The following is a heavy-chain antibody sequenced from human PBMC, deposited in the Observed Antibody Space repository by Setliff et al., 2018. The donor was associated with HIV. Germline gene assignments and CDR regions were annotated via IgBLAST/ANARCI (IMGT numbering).Heavy chain of an antibody. CDR1: GGSISSSSDY. J-gene: IGHJ4*02. V-gene: IGHV4-39*07. CDR2: IYYSGST. Sequence: SETLSLTCSVSGGSISSSSDYWGWIRQPPGKGLEWIGHIYYSGSTYDNPSLKSRFSISIDTSKNRFSLEVASVTAADSALYFCARITNMRVVVQWGQGTLVTVSS. D-gene: IGHD3-22*01. CDR3: ARITNMRVVVQ.